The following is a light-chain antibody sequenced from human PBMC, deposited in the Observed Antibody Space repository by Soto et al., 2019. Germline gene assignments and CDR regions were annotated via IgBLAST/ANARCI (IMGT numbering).Light chain of an antibody. Sequence: DIQMTQSPSSLSASVGDRVTITCRASQSISTYLHWYQQKPGKAPKLLIYAASSLQSGVPSRFSGSGSGTDFTLTISSLQPEDFATYYCQQSYNTPQTFGQGTKVEIK. CDR1: QSISTY. CDR3: QQSYNTPQT. J-gene: IGKJ1*01. V-gene: IGKV1-39*01. CDR2: AAS.